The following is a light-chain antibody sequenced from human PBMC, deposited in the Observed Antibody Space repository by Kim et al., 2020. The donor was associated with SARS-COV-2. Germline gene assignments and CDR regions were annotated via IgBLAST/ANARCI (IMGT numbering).Light chain of an antibody. Sequence: VSPGQTASITCSGDKLGDKYACWYQQKPGQSPVLVIYQDSKRPSGIPERFSGSNFGNTATLTISGTQAMDEADYYCQAWDSSVHVVFGGGTQLTVL. J-gene: IGLJ2*01. CDR1: KLGDKY. CDR2: QDS. CDR3: QAWDSSVHVV. V-gene: IGLV3-1*01.